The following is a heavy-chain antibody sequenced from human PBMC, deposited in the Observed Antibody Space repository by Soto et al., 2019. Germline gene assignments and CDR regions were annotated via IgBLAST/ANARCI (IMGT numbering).Heavy chain of an antibody. CDR3: ARDRTLGRSFFDY. CDR1: GYTFTSYA. V-gene: IGHV1-69*13. J-gene: IGHJ4*02. CDR2: IIPIFGTA. Sequence: SVKVSCKASGYTFTSYAISWVRQAPGQGLEWMGGIIPIFGTANYAQKFQGRVTITADESTSTAYMELSSLRSEDTAVYYCARDRTLGRSFFDYWGQGTLVTVSS.